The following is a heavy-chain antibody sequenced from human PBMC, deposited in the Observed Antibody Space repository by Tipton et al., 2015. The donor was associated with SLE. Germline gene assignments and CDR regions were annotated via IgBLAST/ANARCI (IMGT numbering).Heavy chain of an antibody. Sequence: QSGAEVKKPGASVKVSCKASGYTFTSYYMHWVRQAPGQGLEWMGIINPSGGSTSYAQKFQGRVTMTRDTSTSTVYMELSSLRSEDTAVYYCARGGFLEWLSRGYYYGMDVWGQGTTVTVSS. J-gene: IGHJ6*02. CDR1: GYTFTSYY. CDR3: ARGGFLEWLSRGYYYGMDV. CDR2: INPSGGST. V-gene: IGHV1-46*01. D-gene: IGHD3-3*01.